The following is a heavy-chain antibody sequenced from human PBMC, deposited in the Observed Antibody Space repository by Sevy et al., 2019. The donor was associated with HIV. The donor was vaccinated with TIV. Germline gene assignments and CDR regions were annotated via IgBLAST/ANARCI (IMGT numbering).Heavy chain of an antibody. V-gene: IGHV3-23*01. CDR2: INSGGNT. D-gene: IGHD6-19*01. CDR1: GFTFSNYG. J-gene: IGHJ4*02. Sequence: GGYLRLSCAASGFTFSNYGMSWVRQAPGKGLEWVSSINSGGNTHYADSVKGRFTISRDNSKNTLSLQMNSLRADDTALFYCAKRAMAGSRLHYFDQWGQGTLVTVSS. CDR3: AKRAMAGSRLHYFDQ.